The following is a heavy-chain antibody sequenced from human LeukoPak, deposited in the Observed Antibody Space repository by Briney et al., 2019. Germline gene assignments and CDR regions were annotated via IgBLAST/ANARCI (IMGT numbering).Heavy chain of an antibody. J-gene: IGHJ4*02. V-gene: IGHV4-34*01. CDR3: ARGQGYDSSRYESDY. Sequence: SETLSLTCAVYGGSFSGYYWRWIRQPPGKGLEWIGEINHSGSTNYNPSLKSRVTISVDTSKNQFSLKLSSVTAADTAVYYCARGQGYDSSRYESDYWGQGTLVTVSS. CDR2: INHSGST. D-gene: IGHD3-22*01. CDR1: GGSFSGYY.